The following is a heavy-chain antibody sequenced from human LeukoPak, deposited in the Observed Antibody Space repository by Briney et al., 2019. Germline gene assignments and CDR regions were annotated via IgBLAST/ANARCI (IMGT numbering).Heavy chain of an antibody. Sequence: ASVTVSCKASGYTFTSYGISWVRQAPGQGLEWMGWISAYNGNTNHAQKLQGRVTMTTDTSTSTAYMELRSLRSDDTAVYYCARTRLGCSGGSCYPDYWGQGTLVTVSS. CDR1: GYTFTSYG. CDR3: ARTRLGCSGGSCYPDY. V-gene: IGHV1-18*01. D-gene: IGHD2-15*01. J-gene: IGHJ4*02. CDR2: ISAYNGNT.